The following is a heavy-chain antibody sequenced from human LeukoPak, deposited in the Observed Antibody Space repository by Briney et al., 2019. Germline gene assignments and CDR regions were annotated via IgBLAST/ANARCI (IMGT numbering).Heavy chain of an antibody. D-gene: IGHD2-15*01. Sequence: GGSLRLSCAASGFTLSTYVIHWVRQAPGKGLEWVGLLSSGGINKHYADSVKGRFIISRDNSMNTLYLQMNSLGVEDTAVYYCARDHAGSGRAFDYWGQGTLVTVSS. J-gene: IGHJ4*02. CDR3: ARDHAGSGRAFDY. CDR2: LSSGGINK. V-gene: IGHV3-30-3*01. CDR1: GFTLSTYV.